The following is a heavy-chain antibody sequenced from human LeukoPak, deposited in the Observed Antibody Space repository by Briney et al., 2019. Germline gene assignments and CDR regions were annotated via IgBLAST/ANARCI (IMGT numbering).Heavy chain of an antibody. D-gene: IGHD2-15*01. V-gene: IGHV3-23*01. CDR1: GFTFNTFA. Sequence: GGSVRLPCAASGFTFNTFAMNWVRQAPGKRLECVASIIGRGGDTFHAESVRGRFTISRDNSKNTLALQMNSLRAEHTAVYYCAKGSRQSCRGFFCYPFDSWGQGTLVTLS. CDR2: IIGRGGDT. J-gene: IGHJ4*02. CDR3: AKGSRQSCRGFFCYPFDS.